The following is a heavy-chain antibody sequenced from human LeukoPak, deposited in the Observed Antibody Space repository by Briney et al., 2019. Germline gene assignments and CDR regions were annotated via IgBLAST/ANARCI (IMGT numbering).Heavy chain of an antibody. CDR3: VKDGVYYDRDAFDI. CDR2: ISSNGGST. D-gene: IGHD3-22*01. J-gene: IGHJ3*02. CDR1: GFTFSGYS. V-gene: IGHV3-64D*09. Sequence: GGSLRLSCAASGFTFSGYSMNWVRQAPGKGLEYVSAISSNGGSTYYADSVKGRFTISRDNSKNTLYLQMSSLRAEDTAVYYCVKDGVYYDRDAFDIWGQGTMVTVSS.